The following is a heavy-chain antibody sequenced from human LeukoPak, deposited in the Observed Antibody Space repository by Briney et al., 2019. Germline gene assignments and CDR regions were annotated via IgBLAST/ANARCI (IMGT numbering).Heavy chain of an antibody. J-gene: IGHJ4*02. D-gene: IGHD3-10*01. Sequence: GGSLRLSCAASGFTFSSYAMSWVRQAPGQGLEWVSAISGSGGRTYYADSLKGRFTISRDNSKNTLYLQMNSLRAEDTAVYYCAKALLLFSSDYFDYWGQGTLVTVSS. CDR1: GFTFSSYA. CDR2: ISGSGGRT. CDR3: AKALLLFSSDYFDY. V-gene: IGHV3-23*01.